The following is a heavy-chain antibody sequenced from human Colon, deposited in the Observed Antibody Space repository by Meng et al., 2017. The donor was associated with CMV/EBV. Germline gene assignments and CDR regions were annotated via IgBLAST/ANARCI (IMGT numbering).Heavy chain of an antibody. CDR1: GFTFSAYP. J-gene: IGHJ5*02. CDR3: ARASNSSFDP. V-gene: IGHV3-30*04. CDR2: ISHDGAKK. Sequence: GESLKISCAASGFTFSAYPIHWVRQAPGKGLEWVAIISHDGAKKYYAESVKGRFTISRDNSQNTVNVQMNSLRGDDTAVYYCARASNSSFDPWGQGTLVTDSS. D-gene: IGHD4-11*01.